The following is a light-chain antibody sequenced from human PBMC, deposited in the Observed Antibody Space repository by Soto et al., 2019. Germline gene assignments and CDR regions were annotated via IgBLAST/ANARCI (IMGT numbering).Light chain of an antibody. CDR2: GAS. Sequence: EIVMTQSPATLSVSPGEKATHSCRASQSVSSNLAWYQQKPGQAPRLLIYGASTRATGIPARFSGSGSGTEFTLTFSSLQSEDFAVYYCQQYNNCLTFGQGTRLEIK. V-gene: IGKV3-15*01. J-gene: IGKJ5*01. CDR1: QSVSSN. CDR3: QQYNNCLT.